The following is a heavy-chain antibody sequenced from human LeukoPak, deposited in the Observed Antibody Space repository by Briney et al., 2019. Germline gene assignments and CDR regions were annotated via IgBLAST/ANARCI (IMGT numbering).Heavy chain of an antibody. CDR2: ISGSGGST. D-gene: IGHD1-26*01. CDR3: AKGGSSSRYYFDY. CDR1: GFTFSSYA. Sequence: GGSLGLSCAASGFTFSSYAMSWVRQAPGKGLEWVSVISGSGGSTYYADSVKGRFTISRDNSKNTLYLQMNSLRAEDTAVYYCAKGGSSSRYYFDYWGQGTLVTVSS. V-gene: IGHV3-23*01. J-gene: IGHJ4*02.